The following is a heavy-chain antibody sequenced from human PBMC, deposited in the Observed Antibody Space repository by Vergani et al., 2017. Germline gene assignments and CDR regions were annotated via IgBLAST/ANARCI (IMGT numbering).Heavy chain of an antibody. Sequence: VQLVESGGGVVQPGRSLRLSCAASGFTFSSYGMHWVRQAPGKGLEWVAVIWYDGSNKYYADSVKGRFTISRDNSKNTLYLQMNSLRAEDTAVYYCARDGRFPGYYYYYGMDVWGQGTTVTVSS. V-gene: IGHV3-33*01. CDR1: GFTFSSYG. J-gene: IGHJ6*02. D-gene: IGHD1-1*01. CDR2: IWYDGSNK. CDR3: ARDGRFPGYYYYYGMDV.